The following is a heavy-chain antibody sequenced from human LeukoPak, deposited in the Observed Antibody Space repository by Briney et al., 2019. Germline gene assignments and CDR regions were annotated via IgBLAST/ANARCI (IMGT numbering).Heavy chain of an antibody. CDR3: ARGGDGGNYYWYLDL. V-gene: IGHV1-69*13. Sequence: GASVKVSCKASGGTFSNYAISWVRQAPGQGLEWMGGILPIFGTANYAQKFQGRVTITADESTRTAYMELSSLRSEDTAVYYCARGGDGGNYYWYLDLWGRGTLITVSS. CDR2: ILPIFGTA. D-gene: IGHD4/OR15-4a*01. J-gene: IGHJ2*01. CDR1: GGTFSNYA.